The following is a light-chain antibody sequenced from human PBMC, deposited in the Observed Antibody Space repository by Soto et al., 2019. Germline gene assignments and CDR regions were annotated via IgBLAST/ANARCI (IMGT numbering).Light chain of an antibody. V-gene: IGLV2-14*01. J-gene: IGLJ2*01. CDR2: DVS. CDR3: SSYTSRSLVV. CDR1: SSDVGGYNY. Sequence: QSALTQPASVSGSPGQPITISCTGTSSDVGGYNYVSWYQQHPGKAPKLMIYDVSSRPSGVSKRFSGSKSGNTASLTISGLQAEDEADYYCSSYTSRSLVVFGGGTKVTVL.